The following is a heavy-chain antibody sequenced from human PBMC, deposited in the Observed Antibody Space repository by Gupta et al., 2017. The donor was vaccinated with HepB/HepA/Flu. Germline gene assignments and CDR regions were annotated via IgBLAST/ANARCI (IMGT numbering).Heavy chain of an antibody. Sequence: QVQLVQSGAEVKEPGASVKVSCKASGYTFTDYEIYWVRQAPGQGLECMGWINPNSGDTTYTQKFQGRVTMSRDTSISTAYMELSRVTSDESAVYYCARNYNGLGVWGQGTSVTVSS. V-gene: IGHV1-2*02. CDR1: GYTFTDYE. CDR3: ARNYNGLGV. J-gene: IGHJ6*02. CDR2: INPNSGDT.